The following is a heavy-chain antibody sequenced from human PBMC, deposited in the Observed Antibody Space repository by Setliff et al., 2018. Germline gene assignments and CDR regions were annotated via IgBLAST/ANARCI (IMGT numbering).Heavy chain of an antibody. J-gene: IGHJ3*02. Sequence: GGSLRLSCAASGFTFSSYSMNWVRQAPGKGLEWISYISASSSTVYYAASVKGRFTISRDNAKNSLYVQMNSLRAEDTAIYYCARDRVMSRDAFDIWGQGTMVTVSS. CDR3: ARDRVMSRDAFDI. CDR1: GFTFSSYS. V-gene: IGHV3-48*04. D-gene: IGHD3-10*01. CDR2: ISASSSTV.